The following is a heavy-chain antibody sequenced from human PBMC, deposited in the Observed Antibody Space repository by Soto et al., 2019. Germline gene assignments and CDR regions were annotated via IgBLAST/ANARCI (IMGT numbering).Heavy chain of an antibody. CDR1: AYTLTELS. CDR3: ATHQSTTYYSSYGMDV. CDR2: FDPEDCEI. J-gene: IGHJ6*02. D-gene: IGHD1-1*01. V-gene: IGHV1-24*01. Sequence: ASVKVSCKVSAYTLTELSIHWVRQAPGKGLEWMGGFDPEDCEIVYAQNFQGRVTMTEDTATDTAYMELSSLRSKDKAVYYCATHQSTTYYSSYGMDVWGQGTTVTVS.